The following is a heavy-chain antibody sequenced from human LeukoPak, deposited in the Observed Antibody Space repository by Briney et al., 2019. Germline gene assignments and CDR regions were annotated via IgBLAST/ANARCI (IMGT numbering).Heavy chain of an antibody. CDR1: GSSISSYY. CDR2: IYYSGST. D-gene: IGHD6-13*01. V-gene: IGHV4-59*01. CDR3: ARVLLQQGTFNWFDP. J-gene: IGHJ5*02. Sequence: SETLSLTCTVSGSSISSYYWSWIRQPPGKGLEWIGYIYYSGSTNYNPSLKSRVTISVDTSKNQFSLKLSSVTAADTAVYYCARVLLQQGTFNWFDPWGQGTLVTVSS.